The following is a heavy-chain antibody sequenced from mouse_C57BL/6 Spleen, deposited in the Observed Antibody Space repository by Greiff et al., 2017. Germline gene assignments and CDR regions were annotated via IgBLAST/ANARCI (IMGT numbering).Heavy chain of an antibody. D-gene: IGHD2-4*01. J-gene: IGHJ1*03. Sequence: EVKLEESGGGLVKPGGSLKLSCAASGFTFSDYGMHWVRQAPEKGLEWVAYISSGSSTIYYADTVKGRFTISRDNAKNTLFLQMTSLRSEDTAMYYCARGIYYDYYFDVWGTGTTVTVSS. V-gene: IGHV5-17*01. CDR2: ISSGSSTI. CDR1: GFTFSDYG. CDR3: ARGIYYDYYFDV.